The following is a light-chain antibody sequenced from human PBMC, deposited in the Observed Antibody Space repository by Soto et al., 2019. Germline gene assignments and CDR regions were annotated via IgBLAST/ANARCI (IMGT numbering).Light chain of an antibody. Sequence: EIVMTQSPATLSVSPGERATLSCRASQNVGNNLVWYQQKPGQAPRLLIYGASTRAAGIPDRFSGSGSGTELTLTIRGLQSDDFAVYYCQQFNNWPPWTFGHWTKVEIK. J-gene: IGKJ1*01. CDR1: QNVGNN. V-gene: IGKV3-15*01. CDR3: QQFNNWPPWT. CDR2: GAS.